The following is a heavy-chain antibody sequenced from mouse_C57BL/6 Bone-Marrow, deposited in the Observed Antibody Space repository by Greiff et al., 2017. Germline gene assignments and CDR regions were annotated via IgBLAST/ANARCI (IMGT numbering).Heavy chain of an antibody. V-gene: IGHV14-4*01. CDR3: TTVDYYNY. J-gene: IGHJ2*01. CDR2: IEPANGDT. CDR1: GFNIKDDY. D-gene: IGHD1-1*01. Sequence: EVQLQQSGAELVRPGASVKLSCTASGFNIKDDYMHWVKQSPEQGLEWMGWIEPANGDTEYASQFQGKATITADTSSNTAYLQLSSLTSEDTAVYYCTTVDYYNYWGQGTTLTVSA.